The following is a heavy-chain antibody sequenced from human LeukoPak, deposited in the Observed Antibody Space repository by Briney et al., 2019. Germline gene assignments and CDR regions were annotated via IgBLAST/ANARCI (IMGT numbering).Heavy chain of an antibody. V-gene: IGHV3-23*01. J-gene: IGHJ6*03. CDR3: AKVDRGDYSSSPVPYYNYYMNV. CDR2: LTSSGYST. D-gene: IGHD6-13*01. Sequence: PGGSLRLSCAASGFTFSSYAMTWVRQAPGKGLEWVSSLTSSGYSTYYADSVKGRCTISRDNAKNLLYLHMNSLRVEDTAVYYCAKVDRGDYSSSPVPYYNYYMNVWGKGTTVTVSS. CDR1: GFTFSSYA.